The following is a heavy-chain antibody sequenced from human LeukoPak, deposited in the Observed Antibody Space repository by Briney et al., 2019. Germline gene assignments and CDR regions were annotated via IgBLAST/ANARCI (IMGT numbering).Heavy chain of an antibody. J-gene: IGHJ4*02. Sequence: SETLSLTCAVYGGSFSGYYWSWIRQPPGKGLEWIGEINHSGSTNYNPSLKSRVTISVDTSKNQFSLKLSSVTAADTAVYYRARVAAAGDLVFDYWGQGTLVTVSS. D-gene: IGHD6-13*01. CDR2: INHSGST. V-gene: IGHV4-34*01. CDR1: GGSFSGYY. CDR3: ARVAAAGDLVFDY.